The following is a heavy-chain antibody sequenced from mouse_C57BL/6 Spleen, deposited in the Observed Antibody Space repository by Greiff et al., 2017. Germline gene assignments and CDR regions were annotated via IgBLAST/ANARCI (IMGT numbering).Heavy chain of an antibody. CDR1: GYTFTDYY. Sequence: VQLQQSGPELVKPGASVKISCKASGYTFTDYYMNWVKQSHGKSLEWIGDINPNNGGTSYNQKFKGKATLTVDKSSSTAYMELRSLTSEDSAVYYCAKGGTLYGSSPYYFDYWGQGTTLTVSS. J-gene: IGHJ2*01. D-gene: IGHD1-1*01. CDR3: AKGGTLYGSSPYYFDY. V-gene: IGHV1-26*01. CDR2: INPNNGGT.